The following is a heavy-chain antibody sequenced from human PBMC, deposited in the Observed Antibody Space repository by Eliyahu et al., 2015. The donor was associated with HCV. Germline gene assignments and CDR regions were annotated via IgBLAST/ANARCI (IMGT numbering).Heavy chain of an antibody. J-gene: IGHJ4*02. CDR2: IHAGHGDT. V-gene: IGHV1-3*01. CDR3: ARNDGGGYFDY. Sequence: QVHLVQSGTEVKKPGASVKVSCMTSGYTFTYYAVHWVRQAPGQSLEWLGWIHAGHGDTKYSQNFQDRLTITRDTSASTAYMELTSLSSEDTAVYYCARNDGGGYFDYWGQGTLVTVSS. CDR1: GYTFTYYA. D-gene: IGHD1-1*01.